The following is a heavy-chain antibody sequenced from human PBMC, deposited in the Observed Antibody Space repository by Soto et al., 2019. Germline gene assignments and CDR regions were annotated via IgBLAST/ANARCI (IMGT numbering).Heavy chain of an antibody. J-gene: IGHJ5*02. CDR3: VRDRYSSSGWFDP. CDR1: GDSVSSYSAT. Sequence: SQTLSLTCAISGDSVSSYSATWNWIRQSPSGGLEWLGRTYYRSRFFSDYAESVKSRIIINPDTSKNQFSLQLKSVTPEDTAVYYCVRDRYSSSGWFDPWGQGTPVTVSS. V-gene: IGHV6-1*01. D-gene: IGHD3-10*01. CDR2: TYYRSRFFS.